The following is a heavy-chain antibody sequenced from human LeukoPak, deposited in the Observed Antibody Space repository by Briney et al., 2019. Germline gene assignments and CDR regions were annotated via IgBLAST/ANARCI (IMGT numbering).Heavy chain of an antibody. CDR1: GGSFSGYY. CDR2: INHSGST. Sequence: SETLSLTCAVYGGSFSGYYWSWIRQPPGKGLEWIGEINHSGSTNYNPSPKSRVTISVDTSKNQFSLKLSSVTAADTAVYYCARGVEPMNALDYWGQEPWSPSPQ. J-gene: IGHJ4*01. D-gene: IGHD1-1*01. CDR3: ARGVEPMNALDY. V-gene: IGHV4-34*01.